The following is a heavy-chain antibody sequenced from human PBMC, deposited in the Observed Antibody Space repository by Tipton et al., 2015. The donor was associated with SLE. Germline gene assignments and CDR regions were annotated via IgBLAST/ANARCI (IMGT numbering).Heavy chain of an antibody. J-gene: IGHJ4*02. CDR3: ARVRPYGGHYRNNYYFDY. V-gene: IGHV1-46*01. D-gene: IGHD1-26*01. CDR2: INPSGGST. CDR1: TYTFTNYY. Sequence: QLVQSGAEVRKPGASVKVSCKASTYTFTNYYVHWVRHAPGQGLEWMGVINPSGGSTSYAQGFQGRVTMTRDTSTSTVYIYLTMLRSEDTAVYYCARVRPYGGHYRNNYYFDYWGQGTLVTVSS.